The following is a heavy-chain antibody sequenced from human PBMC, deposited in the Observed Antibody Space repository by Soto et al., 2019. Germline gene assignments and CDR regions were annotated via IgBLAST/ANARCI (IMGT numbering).Heavy chain of an antibody. V-gene: IGHV3-23*01. CDR2: VSGSGSRT. CDR3: AVLTTVTDADY. J-gene: IGHJ4*02. D-gene: IGHD4-17*01. CDR1: GFMFSSYV. Sequence: EVQLLESGGGLVQPGGSLRLSCAASGFMFSSYVMSWVRQAPGKGLEWVSGVSGSGSRTYYADSVKGRFSISRDNSRNTLYLQLNRLRAEVTAVYYCAVLTTVTDADYWGQGTLVTVPS.